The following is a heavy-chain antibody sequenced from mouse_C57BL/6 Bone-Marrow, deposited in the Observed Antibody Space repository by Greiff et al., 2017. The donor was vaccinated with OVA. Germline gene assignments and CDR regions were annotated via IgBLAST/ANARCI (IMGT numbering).Heavy chain of an antibody. D-gene: IGHD2-2*01. CDR1: GYTFTEYT. Sequence: QVQLQQSGAELVKPGASVKLSCKASGYTFTEYTIHWVKQRSGQGLEWIGWFYPGSGSIKYNEKFKDKATLTADKSSSTVYMELSRLTSEDSAVYFCARHEEGIYGYDSYYFDYWGQGTTLTVSS. CDR3: ARHEEGIYGYDSYYFDY. CDR2: FYPGSGSI. V-gene: IGHV1-62-2*01. J-gene: IGHJ2*01.